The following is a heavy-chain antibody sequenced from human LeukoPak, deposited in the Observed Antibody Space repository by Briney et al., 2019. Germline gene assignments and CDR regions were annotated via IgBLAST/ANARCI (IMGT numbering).Heavy chain of an antibody. Sequence: SGGSLRLSCAASGFTFSGSTMHWVRQASGKGLEWVGRTRSKANNYATAYATSVKGRFTLSRDDSKNTAYLQMNSLKTEDTAVYYCIRGAASGSYYGFDVWGQGATVTVSS. CDR1: GFTFSGST. V-gene: IGHV3-73*01. J-gene: IGHJ6*02. CDR3: IRGAASGSYYGFDV. CDR2: TRSKANNYAT. D-gene: IGHD1-26*01.